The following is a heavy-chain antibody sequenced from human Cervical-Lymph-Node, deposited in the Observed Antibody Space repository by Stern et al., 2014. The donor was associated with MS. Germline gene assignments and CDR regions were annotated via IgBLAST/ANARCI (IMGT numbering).Heavy chain of an antibody. CDR1: GGSISSGSYY. CDR3: ASDSSGLGYFDY. Sequence: QLQLQESGPGLVKPSQTLSLTCTVSGGSISSGSYYWSWIRQPAGKGLEWIGRIYTSGSTNYNPSLKSRVTISVDPSKTQFSLKLISVTAADTAVYYCASDSSGLGYFDYWGQGTLVTVSS. V-gene: IGHV4-61*02. CDR2: IYTSGST. J-gene: IGHJ4*02. D-gene: IGHD3-22*01.